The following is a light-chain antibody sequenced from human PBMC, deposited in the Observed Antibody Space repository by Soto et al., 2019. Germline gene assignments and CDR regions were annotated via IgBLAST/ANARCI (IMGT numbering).Light chain of an antibody. CDR1: QIIFSSSNSKNY. J-gene: IGKJ1*01. CDR3: MQPLQTPQT. CDR2: LGS. V-gene: IGKV2-28*01. Sequence: SLAVSLGSRASINCKSSQIIFSSSNSKNYLDWYLQKPGQSPQLLIFLGSNRASGVPDRFTGSGSGTDFTLKISRVEAEDVGVYYCMQPLQTPQTFGQGTKVDIK.